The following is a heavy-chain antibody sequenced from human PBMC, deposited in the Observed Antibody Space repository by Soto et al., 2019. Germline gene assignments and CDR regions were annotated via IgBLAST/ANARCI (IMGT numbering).Heavy chain of an antibody. J-gene: IGHJ6*02. D-gene: IGHD2-2*01. CDR3: ARQDYSNYRGGMDV. CDR1: GYSFTSHW. CDR2: IYPSDSDI. Sequence: PGESLKISCKTSGYSFTSHWIAWVRQMPGKGLEWMGIIYPSDSDIRHRPSFQGQVTISVDKSISTAYLQWSSLKASDTATYYCARQDYSNYRGGMDVWGQGTTVTVSS. V-gene: IGHV5-51*01.